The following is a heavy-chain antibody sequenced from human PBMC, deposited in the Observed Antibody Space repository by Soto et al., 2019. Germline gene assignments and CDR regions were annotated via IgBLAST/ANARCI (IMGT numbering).Heavy chain of an antibody. CDR3: ARHLNWFYYFDY. CDR1: GGSISSSSYY. Sequence: QLQLQESGPGLVKPSETLSLTCTVSGGSISSSSYYWGWIRQPPGKGLEWIGSIYYSGSTYYNPSLKSRVTISVDTSKNQFSLKLSSVTAADTDVYYCARHLNWFYYFDYWGQGTLVTVSS. CDR2: IYYSGST. J-gene: IGHJ4*02. V-gene: IGHV4-39*01. D-gene: IGHD2-8*02.